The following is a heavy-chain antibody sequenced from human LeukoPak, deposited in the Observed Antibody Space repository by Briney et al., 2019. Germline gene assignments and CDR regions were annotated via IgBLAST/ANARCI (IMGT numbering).Heavy chain of an antibody. CDR3: ARRDPTGAFNY. CDR1: GYSFTNYW. CDR2: ICPGDSDS. J-gene: IGHJ4*02. V-gene: IGHV5-51*01. Sequence: GESLKISCKGSGYSFTNYWIGWVRQMPGKGLEWMGIICPGDSDSRYSPSFQGQVTISADKSISTASLQWSSLKASDTAIYFCARRDPTGAFNYWGQGTLVTVSS. D-gene: IGHD7-27*01.